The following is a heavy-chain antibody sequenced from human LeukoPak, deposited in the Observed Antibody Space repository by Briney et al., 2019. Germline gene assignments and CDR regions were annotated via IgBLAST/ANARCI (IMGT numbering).Heavy chain of an antibody. V-gene: IGHV4-4*07. J-gene: IGHJ4*02. Sequence: SETLSLTCTVSGDSISSYYWSWIRQPAGKGLEWIGRVYTSGSTNYNPSLKSRVTMSVDTSENQFSLKLSSVTAADTAVYYCARLQGDYSFDYWGQGTLVTVSS. CDR3: ARLQGDYSFDY. D-gene: IGHD4-11*01. CDR1: GDSISSYY. CDR2: VYTSGST.